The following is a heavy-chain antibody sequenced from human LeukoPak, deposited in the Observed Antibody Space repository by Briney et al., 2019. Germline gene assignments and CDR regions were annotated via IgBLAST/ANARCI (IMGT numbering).Heavy chain of an antibody. J-gene: IGHJ6*03. V-gene: IGHV4-39*01. CDR2: IYYSGST. Sequence: SETLSLTCTVSGGSISSSSYYWGWIRQPPGKGLEWIGSIYYSGSTYYNPSLKSRVTISVDTSKNQFSLKLSSVTAADTAVYYCARHPVHNWAPYYYYYMDVWGKGTTVTVSS. CDR1: GGSISSSSYY. D-gene: IGHD5-24*01. CDR3: ARHPVHNWAPYYYYYMDV.